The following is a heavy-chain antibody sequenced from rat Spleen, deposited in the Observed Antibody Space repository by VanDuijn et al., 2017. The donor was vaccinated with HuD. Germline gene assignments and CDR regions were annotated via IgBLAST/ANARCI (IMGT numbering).Heavy chain of an antibody. Sequence: EVQLVESGGGLVQPGRSLKLSCAASGFTFSDYYMAWVRQAPKKGLEWVASISYEGSTTYYGDSVKGRFTFSRDNAKSTLYLQMNSLRSEDTATYYGARHSSSYYVMDAWGQGASVTVSS. CDR1: GFTFSDYY. V-gene: IGHV5-22*01. J-gene: IGHJ4*01. D-gene: IGHD1-2*01. CDR2: ISYEGSTT. CDR3: ARHSSSYYVMDA.